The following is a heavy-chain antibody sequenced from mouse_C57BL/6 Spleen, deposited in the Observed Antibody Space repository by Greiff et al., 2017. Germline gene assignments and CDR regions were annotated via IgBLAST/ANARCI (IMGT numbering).Heavy chain of an antibody. D-gene: IGHD4-1*01. Sequence: VQLKESGPELVKPGASVKISCKASGYSFTGYYMNWVKQSPEKSLEWIGEINPSTGGTTYNQKFKAKATLTVDKSSSTAYMQLKSLTSEDSAVYYCARRVTGAWFAYWGQGTLVTVSA. CDR2: INPSTGGT. V-gene: IGHV1-42*01. CDR1: GYSFTGYY. J-gene: IGHJ3*01. CDR3: ARRVTGAWFAY.